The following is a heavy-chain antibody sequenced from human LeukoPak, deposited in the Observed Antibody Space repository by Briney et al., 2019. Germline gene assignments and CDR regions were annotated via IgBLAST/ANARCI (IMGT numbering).Heavy chain of an antibody. CDR2: IKQDGSEK. J-gene: IGHJ6*03. D-gene: IGHD1-1*01. CDR3: ASQTGTTYYYYYYMDV. V-gene: IGHV3-7*01. Sequence: PGGSLRLSCAASGFTFSSYWMSWVRQAPGKGLEWVANIKQDGSEKYYVDSVKGRFTISRDNAKNSLNLQMNSLRAEDTAVYYCASQTGTTYYYYYYMDVWGKGTTVTVSS. CDR1: GFTFSSYW.